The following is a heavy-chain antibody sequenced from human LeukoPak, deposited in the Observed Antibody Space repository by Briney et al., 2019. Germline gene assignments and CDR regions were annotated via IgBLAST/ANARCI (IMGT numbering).Heavy chain of an antibody. CDR3: ATAPFGVVTTYYFDY. CDR1: GFTFSDYY. V-gene: IGHV3-23*01. D-gene: IGHD3-3*01. Sequence: GGSLRLSCAASGFTFSDYYMSWIRQAPGKGLEWVSVITGSGDSTYYADSVKGRFTISRDNSKNTLYLQMNSLRAEDTAVYYCATAPFGVVTTYYFDYWGQGTLVTVSS. CDR2: ITGSGDST. J-gene: IGHJ4*02.